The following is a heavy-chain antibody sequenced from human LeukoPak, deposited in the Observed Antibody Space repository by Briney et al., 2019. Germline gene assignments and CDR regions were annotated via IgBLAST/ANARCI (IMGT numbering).Heavy chain of an antibody. D-gene: IGHD5-18*01. V-gene: IGHV6-1*01. J-gene: IGHJ4*02. CDR1: GDSVSSNSAA. CDR2: TYYRSKWYN. CDR3: AREEAGSYAFAY. Sequence: SQTLSLTCAISGDSVSSNSAAWNWIRQSPSRGLEWLGRTYYRSKWYNDYTLSVKSRITINPDTSNNQVYLQLNSVTPEDAAVYYCAREEAGSYAFAYWGQGTLVTVSS.